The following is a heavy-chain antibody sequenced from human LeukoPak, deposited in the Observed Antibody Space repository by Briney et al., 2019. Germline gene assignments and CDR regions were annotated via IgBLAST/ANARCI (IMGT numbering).Heavy chain of an antibody. CDR2: ISSSSSYI. D-gene: IGHD3-22*01. CDR3: ARLAMIVVVRCYAFDI. J-gene: IGHJ3*02. V-gene: IGHV3-21*01. Sequence: GGSLRLSCAASGFTFSSYSMNWVRQAPGKGLERVSSISSSSSYIYYADSVKGRFTISRDNAKNSLYLQMNSLRAEDTAVYYCARLAMIVVVRCYAFDIWGQGTMVTVSS. CDR1: GFTFSSYS.